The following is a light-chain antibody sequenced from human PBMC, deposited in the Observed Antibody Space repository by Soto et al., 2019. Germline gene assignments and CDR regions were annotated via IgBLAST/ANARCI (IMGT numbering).Light chain of an antibody. CDR1: QTISTF. CDR2: DAS. CDR3: QQTSQTFVS. J-gene: IGKJ5*01. V-gene: IGKV1-39*01. Sequence: SAPEGDRVTITCRSSQTISTFLHWFQQKPGKAPNLLIYDASSLQSGVPSRFSGSGSGPDFTHTSSRLQPEDLRSYYWQQTSQTFVSFGVGTQVEIK.